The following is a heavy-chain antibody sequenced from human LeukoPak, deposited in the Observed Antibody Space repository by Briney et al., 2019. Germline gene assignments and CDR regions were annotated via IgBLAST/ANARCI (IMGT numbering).Heavy chain of an antibody. CDR2: IYYSGST. J-gene: IGHJ4*02. V-gene: IGHV4-59*01. CDR1: SGSIRTSY. D-gene: IGHD5-12*01. CDR3: ARNENSGWGYFDY. Sequence: SETLSLTCTVSSGSIRTSYCSWIRQPPGKGLEWIGYIYYSGSTNYNPSLKSRVTISVDTSRNQFSLKLSSVTAADTAVYYCARNENSGWGYFDYWGQGTLVTVSS.